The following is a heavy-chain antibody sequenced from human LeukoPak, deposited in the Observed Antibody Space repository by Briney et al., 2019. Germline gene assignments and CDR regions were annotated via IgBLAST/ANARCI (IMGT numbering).Heavy chain of an antibody. J-gene: IGHJ4*02. D-gene: IGHD3-10*01. CDR3: ARGWNYYGSGSYSH. CDR2: IYHSGST. Sequence: SGTLSLTCAVSGGSISNSNWWSWVRQPPGKGLEWIGEIYHSGSTNYNPSLKSRVTISVDKSKNQFSLKLSSVTAADTAVYYCARGWNYYGSGSYSHWGQGTLVTVSS. V-gene: IGHV4-4*02. CDR1: GGSISNSNW.